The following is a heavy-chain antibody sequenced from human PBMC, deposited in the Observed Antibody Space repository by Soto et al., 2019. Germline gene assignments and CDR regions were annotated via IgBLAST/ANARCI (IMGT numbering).Heavy chain of an antibody. J-gene: IGHJ3*02. CDR3: AREDIVVVVAAENAFDI. Sequence: GGSLRLSCAASGFTFSSYGMHWVRQAPGKGLEWVAVIWYDGSNKYYADSVKGRFTISRDNSKNTLYLQMNSLRAEDTAVYYCAREDIVVVVAAENAFDIWGQGTMVTVSS. D-gene: IGHD2-15*01. V-gene: IGHV3-33*01. CDR1: GFTFSSYG. CDR2: IWYDGSNK.